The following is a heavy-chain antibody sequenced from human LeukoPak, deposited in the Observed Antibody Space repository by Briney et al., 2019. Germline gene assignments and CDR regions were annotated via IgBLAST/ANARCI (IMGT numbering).Heavy chain of an antibody. V-gene: IGHV4-38-2*01. Sequence: SETLSLTCSVSGFSISSGYHWGWIRQSPGKGLVWIGTIFRTGSAYYNASLKSRATIAVDTSTNQFSLKLGTVTAADTAVYYCARLTYSYDSASSGYYYFDNWGQGALVSVSS. CDR2: IFRTGSA. J-gene: IGHJ4*02. CDR3: ARLTYSYDSASSGYYYFDN. CDR1: GFSISSGYH. D-gene: IGHD3-22*01.